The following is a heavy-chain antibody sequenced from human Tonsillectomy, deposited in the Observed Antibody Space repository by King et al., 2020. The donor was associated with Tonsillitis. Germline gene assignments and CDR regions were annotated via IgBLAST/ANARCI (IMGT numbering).Heavy chain of an antibody. Sequence: QLVQSGAEVKKPGESLKISCKASGYSFTNYWIGWVRQMPGKGLEWMGIIYPGDSDTRYSPSFQGQVTILADKSINTAYLQWSSLKASDTAMYYCARRRHIAADGTSYYGMDVWGQGTTVTVSS. CDR1: GYSFTNYW. CDR2: IYPGDSDT. CDR3: ARRRHIAADGTSYYGMDV. J-gene: IGHJ6*02. V-gene: IGHV5-51*01. D-gene: IGHD6-13*01.